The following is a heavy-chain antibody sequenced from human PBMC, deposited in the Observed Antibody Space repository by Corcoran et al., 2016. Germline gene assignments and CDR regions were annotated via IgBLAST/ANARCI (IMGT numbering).Heavy chain of an antibody. J-gene: IGHJ5*02. CDR3: AREVLGCSCTSCYGCGSRRFDP. CDR2: IYYSGRT. V-gene: IGHV4-61*01. CDR1: GGSVSSGSYY. D-gene: IGHD2-2*01. Sequence: QVQLQESGPGLVKPSETLSLTCTVSGGSVSSGSYYWSWIRQPPGKGLEWIGYIYYSGRTNYNPSLKGRVTISVDTSKNQFSMKLSSVPAADTAGDYCAREVLGCSCTSCYGCGSRRFDPWGQGTLVTVSS.